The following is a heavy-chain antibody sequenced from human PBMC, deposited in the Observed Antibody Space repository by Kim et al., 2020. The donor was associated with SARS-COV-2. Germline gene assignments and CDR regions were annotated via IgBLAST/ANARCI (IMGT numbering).Heavy chain of an antibody. Sequence: GGSLRLSCVASGFTFTSYAINWVRQAPGKGLEWVSGISGGGGSTYYAASVKGRCTISRDSSKNTLYLQMNSLRAEDTAVYYCAKELRMTTQTSGGDLFDYWGQGALVTVSS. V-gene: IGHV3-23*01. CDR3: AKELRMTTQTSGGDLFDY. J-gene: IGHJ4*02. CDR2: ISGGGGST. CDR1: GFTFTSYA. D-gene: IGHD4-17*01.